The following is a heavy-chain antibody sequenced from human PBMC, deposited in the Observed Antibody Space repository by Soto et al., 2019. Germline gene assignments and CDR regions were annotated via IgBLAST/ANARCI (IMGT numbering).Heavy chain of an antibody. Sequence: GGSLRLSCAASGFTFSSYEMNWVRQAPGKGLEWVSYISSSGSSIYYADSVKGRFTISRDNAKNSVYLQMNSLRAEDTAVYYCARDTWAGGGSLPFDYWGQGTLVTVSS. D-gene: IGHD2-15*01. CDR3: ARDTWAGGGSLPFDY. V-gene: IGHV3-48*03. J-gene: IGHJ4*02. CDR1: GFTFSSYE. CDR2: ISSSGSSI.